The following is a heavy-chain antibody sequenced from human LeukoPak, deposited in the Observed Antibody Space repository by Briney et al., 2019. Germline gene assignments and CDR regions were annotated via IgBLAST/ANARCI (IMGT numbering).Heavy chain of an antibody. D-gene: IGHD5-18*01. V-gene: IGHV3-48*03. CDR1: GFTFSSYA. Sequence: PGGSLRLSCAASGFTFSSYAMTWVRQAPGKGLEWVSYISSSASTKYYADSVKGRFTISRDNAKNSLYLQMNSLRAEDTAVYYCARGAMAGPFDYWGQGTLVIVSS. J-gene: IGHJ4*02. CDR2: ISSSASTK. CDR3: ARGAMAGPFDY.